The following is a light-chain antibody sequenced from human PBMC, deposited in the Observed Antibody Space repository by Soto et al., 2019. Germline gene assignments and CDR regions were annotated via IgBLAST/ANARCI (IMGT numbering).Light chain of an antibody. V-gene: IGKV1-5*03. CDR2: KAS. CDR3: QQYNSYPYT. Sequence: DIQMTQSPSTLSASVGDRVTITCRASQSISSWLAWYQQKPGKAPNLLIYKASSLQSGVPSRFSGSGSGTEFTLTISGLQPDVFATYYCQQYNSYPYTFGPGTKLEI. J-gene: IGKJ2*01. CDR1: QSISSW.